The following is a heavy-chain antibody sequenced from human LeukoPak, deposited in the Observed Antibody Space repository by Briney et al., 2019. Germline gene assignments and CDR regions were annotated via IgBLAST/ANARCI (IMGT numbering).Heavy chain of an antibody. J-gene: IGHJ4*02. V-gene: IGHV1-46*01. CDR1: GYTLTSYY. CDR3: AAQGEYLQYSGSYSSVDY. D-gene: IGHD1-26*01. CDR2: INPSGGST. Sequence: GASVKVSCKASGYTLTSYYMHWVRQAPGQGLEWMGIINPSGGSTSYAQKFQGRVTMTRDTSTSTVYMELSSLRSEDTAVYYCAAQGEYLQYSGSYSSVDYWGQGTLVTVSS.